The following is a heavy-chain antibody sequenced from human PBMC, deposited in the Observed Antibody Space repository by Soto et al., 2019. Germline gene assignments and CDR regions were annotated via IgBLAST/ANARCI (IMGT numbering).Heavy chain of an antibody. CDR3: ARHDSSGYYYVGY. CDR1: GYSFTSYW. CDR2: IDPSDSYT. D-gene: IGHD3-22*01. V-gene: IGHV5-10-1*01. J-gene: IGHJ4*02. Sequence: GESLKISCKGSGYSFTSYWISWVRQQPGKGLEWMGRIDPSDSYTNYSPSFQGHVTISADKSISTAYLQWSSLKASDTAMYYCARHDSSGYYYVGYWGQGTLVTVSS.